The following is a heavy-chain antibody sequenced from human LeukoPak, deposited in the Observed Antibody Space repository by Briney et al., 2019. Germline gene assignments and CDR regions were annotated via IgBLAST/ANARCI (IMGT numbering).Heavy chain of an antibody. Sequence: GGSLRLSCAASGFTFSTYAMHWVRQAPGKGLEWVTFIRYDGSYKYYGDSVKGRFTISRDNSKNTLYLQMNSLRAEDTAVYYCAKTYPTYYYMDVWGKGTTVTISS. CDR3: AKTYPTYYYMDV. V-gene: IGHV3-30*02. D-gene: IGHD2-2*01. CDR2: IRYDGSYK. CDR1: GFTFSTYA. J-gene: IGHJ6*03.